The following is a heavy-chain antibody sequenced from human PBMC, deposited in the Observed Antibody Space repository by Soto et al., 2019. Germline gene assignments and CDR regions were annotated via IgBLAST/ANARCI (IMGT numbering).Heavy chain of an antibody. Sequence: EVQLLESGGGLVQPGGSLRLSCAASGFTFSSYAMSWVRQAPGKGLEWVSAISGSGGSTYYADSVKGRFTIARDHSKNTLYLQMNSLRAEDTAVYYCAMGGYDSPPHYEGQGTLVTVSS. CDR1: GFTFSSYA. D-gene: IGHD5-12*01. J-gene: IGHJ4*02. CDR3: AMGGYDSPPHY. CDR2: ISGSGGST. V-gene: IGHV3-23*01.